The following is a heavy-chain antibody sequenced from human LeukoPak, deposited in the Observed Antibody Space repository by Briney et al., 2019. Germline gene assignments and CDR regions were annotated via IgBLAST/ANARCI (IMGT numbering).Heavy chain of an antibody. CDR2: IIPIFGTA. D-gene: IGHD2-2*01. CDR1: GGTFSSYA. Sequence: SLKVSCKASGGTFSSYAISWVRQAPGQGLEWMGGIIPIFGTANYAQKFQGRVTITADESTSTAYMELSSLRSEDTAVYYCAKDLRSTSRYYFEYWGQGTLVTVSS. V-gene: IGHV1-69*13. J-gene: IGHJ4*02. CDR3: AKDLRSTSRYYFEY.